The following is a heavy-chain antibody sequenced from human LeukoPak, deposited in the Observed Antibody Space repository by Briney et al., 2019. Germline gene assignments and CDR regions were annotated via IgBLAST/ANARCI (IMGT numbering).Heavy chain of an antibody. CDR2: IYYSGST. D-gene: IGHD3-3*01. V-gene: IGHV4-39*01. J-gene: IGHJ3*02. CDR3: ARSRLYYDFWSGSQEDAFDI. Sequence: SETLSLTCTVSGGSISSSSYYWGWIRQPPGKGLEWIGSIYYSGSTYYNPSLKSRVTISVDTSKNQFSLKLSSVTAADTAVYYCARSRLYYDFWSGSQEDAFDIWGQGTMVTVSS. CDR1: GGSISSSSYY.